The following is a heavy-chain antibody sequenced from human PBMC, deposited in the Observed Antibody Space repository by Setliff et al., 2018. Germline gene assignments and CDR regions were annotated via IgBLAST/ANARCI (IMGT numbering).Heavy chain of an antibody. V-gene: IGHV4-39*07. J-gene: IGHJ6*03. D-gene: IGHD3-10*01. Sequence: PSETLSLTCTVSGGSISSSSYYWNWIRQSPGKGLEWIGSIYYSGITYYNPYLKSRVTISVDTSKNQFSLKLSSVTAADTAVYYCARVRITPYCMDVWGKGTTVTVSS. CDR2: IYYSGIT. CDR3: ARVRITPYCMDV. CDR1: GGSISSSSYY.